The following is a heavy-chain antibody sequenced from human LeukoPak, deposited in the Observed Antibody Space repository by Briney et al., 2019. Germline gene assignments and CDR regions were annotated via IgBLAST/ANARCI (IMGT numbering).Heavy chain of an antibody. CDR3: ARVPIDFKAVAATFDY. CDR1: GYTFTAYA. CDR2: INPSSGGR. D-gene: IGHD6-19*01. Sequence: GASVKVSCKASGYTFTAYAMHWVRQAPGQGLEWMGWINPSSGGRHYAQKFQGRVTMTRDTSISTAYMELSRLRYDDKAVYYCARVPIDFKAVAATFDYWGQGTLVTVSS. V-gene: IGHV1-2*02. J-gene: IGHJ4*02.